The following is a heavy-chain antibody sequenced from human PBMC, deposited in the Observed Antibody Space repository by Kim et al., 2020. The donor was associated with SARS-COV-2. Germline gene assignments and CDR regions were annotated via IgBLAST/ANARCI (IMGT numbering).Heavy chain of an antibody. CDR1: GFTFSSYA. CDR2: ISYDGGSK. Sequence: GGSLRLSCAASGFTFSSYAMHWVRQAPGKGLEGVAVISYDGGSKYYADSVKGRFTISRDNSKNTLYLQMNSLRAEDTAVYYCARDGSSSWSFDYWGQGTL. V-gene: IGHV3-30*04. CDR3: ARDGSSSWSFDY. J-gene: IGHJ4*02. D-gene: IGHD6-13*01.